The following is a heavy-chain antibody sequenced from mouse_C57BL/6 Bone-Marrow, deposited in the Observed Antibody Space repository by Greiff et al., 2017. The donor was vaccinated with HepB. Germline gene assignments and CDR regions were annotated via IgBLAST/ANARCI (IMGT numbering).Heavy chain of an antibody. CDR3: ARESTVVPQYYFDY. D-gene: IGHD1-1*01. J-gene: IGHJ2*01. Sequence: VKLQESGAELVRPGTSVKMSCKASGYTFTNYWIGWAKQRPGHGLEWIGDIYPGGGYTNYNEKFKGKATLTADKSSSTAYMQFSSLTAEDSAIYYCARESTVVPQYYFDYWGQGTTLTVSS. CDR1: GYTFTNYW. CDR2: IYPGGGYT. V-gene: IGHV1-63*01.